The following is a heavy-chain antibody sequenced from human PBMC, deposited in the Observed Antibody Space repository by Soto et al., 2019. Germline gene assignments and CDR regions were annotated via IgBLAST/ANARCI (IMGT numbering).Heavy chain of an antibody. V-gene: IGHV3-30*18. CDR2: ISYDGSNK. Sequence: SLRLSCAASGFTFSSYGMHWVRQAPGKGLEWVAVISYDGSNKYYADSVKGRFTISRDNSKNTLYLQMNSLRAEDTAVYYCAKGPLRTRKISVAGTNYWGQGTLVTSPQ. CDR3: AKGPLRTRKISVAGTNY. D-gene: IGHD6-19*01. CDR1: GFTFSSYG. J-gene: IGHJ4*02.